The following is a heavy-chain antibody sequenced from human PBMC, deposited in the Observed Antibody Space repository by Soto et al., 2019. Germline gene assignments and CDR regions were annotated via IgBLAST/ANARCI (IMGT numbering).Heavy chain of an antibody. CDR2: IIPIFGTA. CDR3: ARSGIAAFWVYYYHYYGMDV. Sequence: SVKVSCKASGGTFSSYAISWVRQAPGQGLEWMGGIIPIFGTANYAQKFQGRVTITADESTSTAYMELSSLRSEDTAVYYCARSGIAAFWVYYYHYYGMDVWGQGTTVTVAS. J-gene: IGHJ6*02. CDR1: GGTFSSYA. D-gene: IGHD6-13*01. V-gene: IGHV1-69*13.